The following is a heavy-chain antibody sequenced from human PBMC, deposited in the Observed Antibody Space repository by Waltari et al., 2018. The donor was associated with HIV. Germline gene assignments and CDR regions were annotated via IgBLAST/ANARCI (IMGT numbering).Heavy chain of an antibody. D-gene: IGHD3-10*01. V-gene: IGHV2-70*01. CDR1: GFSLTTSRLC. CDR3: ARTKYYASGTYYNGAFDV. CDR2: IDWEDNK. Sequence: QVTLTESGPALLNATQTLTLTCNVSGFSLTTSRLCVSWLRQLPGKALGWLAFIDWEDNKFFSPSLKTRLTISKDSFRNQVVLTMTNMDPVDTGSYFCARTKYYASGTYYNGAFDVWGQGTMVTVSS. J-gene: IGHJ3*01.